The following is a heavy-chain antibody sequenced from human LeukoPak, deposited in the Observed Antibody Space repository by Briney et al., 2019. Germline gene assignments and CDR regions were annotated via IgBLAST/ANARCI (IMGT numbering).Heavy chain of an antibody. D-gene: IGHD6-13*01. J-gene: IGHJ4*02. CDR3: ARVTRSWAGFDY. CDR1: RYTFTGYY. Sequence: ASVKVSCKASRYTFTGYYMHWVRQAPGQGLEWMGRINPNSGGTNYAQKFQGRVTMTRDTSISTAYMELSRLRSDDTAVYYCARVTRSWAGFDYWGQGTLVTVSS. V-gene: IGHV1-2*06. CDR2: INPNSGGT.